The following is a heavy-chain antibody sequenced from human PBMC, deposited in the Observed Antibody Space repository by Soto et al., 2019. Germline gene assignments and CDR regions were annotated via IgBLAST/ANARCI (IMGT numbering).Heavy chain of an antibody. V-gene: IGHV4-39*01. CDR2: IYYSGST. D-gene: IGHD3-22*01. CDR3: ARLSYYDSREDY. Sequence: PSETLSLTCTVSGGSISSSSYYWGWIRQPPGKGLEWIGSIYYSGSTYYNPSLKSRVTISVDTSKNQFSLKLSSVTAADTAVYYCARLSYYDSREDYWGQGTLVTVSS. J-gene: IGHJ4*02. CDR1: GGSISSSSYY.